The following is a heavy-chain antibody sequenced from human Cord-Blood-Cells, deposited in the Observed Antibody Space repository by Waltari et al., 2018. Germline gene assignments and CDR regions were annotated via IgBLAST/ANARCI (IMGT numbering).Heavy chain of an antibody. V-gene: IGHV1-69*09. J-gene: IGHJ4*02. Sequence: QVQLVQSGAEVKKPGSSVKVSCKASGGTFSSYAISWVRQAPGQGLEWMGRIIPILGIANCAQKFQGRVTITADKSTSTAYMELSSLRSEDTAVYYCARDLGYSSGWYFDYWGQGTLVTVSS. CDR2: IIPILGIA. CDR3: ARDLGYSSGWYFDY. D-gene: IGHD6-19*01. CDR1: GGTFSSYA.